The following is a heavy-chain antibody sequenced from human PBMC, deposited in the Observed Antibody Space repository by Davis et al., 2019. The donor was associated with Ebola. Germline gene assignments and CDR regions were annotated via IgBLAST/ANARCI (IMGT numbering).Heavy chain of an antibody. CDR1: GFTFSSYA. Sequence: PGGSLRLSCAASGFTFSSYAMSWVRQAPGKGLEWVAVISYDGSNKYYADSVKGRFTISRDNSKNTLYLQMNSLRAEDTAVYYCARDGYSGYDWAEVYFDYWGQGTLVTVSS. D-gene: IGHD5-12*01. CDR3: ARDGYSGYDWAEVYFDY. V-gene: IGHV3-30-3*01. J-gene: IGHJ4*02. CDR2: ISYDGSNK.